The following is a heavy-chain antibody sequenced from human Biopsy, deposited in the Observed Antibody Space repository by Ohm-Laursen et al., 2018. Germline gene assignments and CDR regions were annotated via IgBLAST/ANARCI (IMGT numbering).Heavy chain of an antibody. CDR1: GFTFDDYA. J-gene: IGHJ4*02. CDR3: AKGAGSSRSQGFDY. D-gene: IGHD6-13*01. CDR2: ISWNSGSK. Sequence: SLRLSCTASGFTFDDYAMSWVREAPGKGLEWVAGISWNSGSKGYADSVKGRFTISRDRAKNSLYLQMNSQRIEDTALYYCAKGAGSSRSQGFDYWGQGILVTVSS. V-gene: IGHV3-9*01.